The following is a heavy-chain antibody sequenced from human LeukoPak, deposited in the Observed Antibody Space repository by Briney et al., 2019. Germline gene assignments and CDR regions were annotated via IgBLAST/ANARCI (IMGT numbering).Heavy chain of an antibody. CDR3: ARGGRIAAAGTGYFDY. CDR2: IFYSGGS. Sequence: SGTLSLTCTVSGGSISSYYWTWIRQPPGKGLEWIGYIFYSGGSNYNPSLKSRVTISVDTSKNHFSLKLSSVTAADTAAYYCARGGRIAAAGTGYFDYWGQGTLVTVSS. J-gene: IGHJ4*02. CDR1: GGSISSYY. D-gene: IGHD6-13*01. V-gene: IGHV4-59*08.